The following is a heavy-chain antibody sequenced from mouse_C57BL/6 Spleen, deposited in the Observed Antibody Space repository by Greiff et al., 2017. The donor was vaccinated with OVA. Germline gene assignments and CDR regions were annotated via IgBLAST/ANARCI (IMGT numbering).Heavy chain of an antibody. CDR3: ARGGYVDYYAMDY. Sequence: VQGVESGAELAKPGASVKLSCKASGYTFTSYWMHWVKQRPGQGLEWIGYINPSSGYTKYNQKFKDKATLTADKSSSTAYMQLSSLTYEDSAVYYCARGGYVDYYAMDYWGQGTSVTVSS. V-gene: IGHV1-7*01. D-gene: IGHD2-2*01. CDR2: INPSSGYT. J-gene: IGHJ4*01. CDR1: GYTFTSYW.